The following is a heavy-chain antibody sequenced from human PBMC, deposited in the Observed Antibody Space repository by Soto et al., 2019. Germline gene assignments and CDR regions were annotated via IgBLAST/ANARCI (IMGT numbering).Heavy chain of an antibody. V-gene: IGHV1-46*01. J-gene: IGHJ4*02. CDR3: ARDSSSGWPLGY. CDR1: GYSLTSHY. D-gene: IGHD6-19*01. Sequence: QVHLVQSGAEVKKPGASVKVSCKASGYSLTSHYMHWVRQAPGQGLEWMGMINPSGDGTSHAQRFQGRLTMTSDTSTIVYMELSSLRSEDTAVYYCARDSSSGWPLGYWGQGTLVTVSS. CDR2: INPSGDGT.